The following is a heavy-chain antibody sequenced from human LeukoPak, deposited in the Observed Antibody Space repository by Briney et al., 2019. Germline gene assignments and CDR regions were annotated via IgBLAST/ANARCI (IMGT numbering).Heavy chain of an antibody. Sequence: ASVKVSCKASGYIFNSQGMNWVRQAPGQGLEWMGWINTDSGKATYAQGFTGRFVFSLGSSVSTVYLQISDLMPEDTAKYYCAREILRFDIWGQGTTVTVSS. V-gene: IGHV7-4-1*02. CDR3: AREILRFDI. CDR2: INTDSGKA. J-gene: IGHJ3*02. CDR1: GYIFNSQG.